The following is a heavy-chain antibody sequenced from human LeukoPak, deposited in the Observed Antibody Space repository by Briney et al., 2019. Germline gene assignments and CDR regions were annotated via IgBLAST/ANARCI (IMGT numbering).Heavy chain of an antibody. CDR3: ARNGGNSIHAFDI. CDR2: INKDGSEK. V-gene: IGHV3-7*05. J-gene: IGHJ3*02. D-gene: IGHD4-23*01. Sequence: PGGSLRLSCAASGFTLSSYWMSWVRQAPGKGLEWVANINKDGSEKYYVDSVKGRFTISRDNAKNSVFLQMNSLRSEDTAVYYCARNGGNSIHAFDIWGQGTMVIVSS. CDR1: GFTLSSYW.